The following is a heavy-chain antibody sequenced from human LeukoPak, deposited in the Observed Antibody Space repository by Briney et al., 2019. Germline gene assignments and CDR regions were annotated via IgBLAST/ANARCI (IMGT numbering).Heavy chain of an antibody. CDR3: AKRGVVIRVILVGFHKEAYYFDS. CDR1: GFTFSSYS. Sequence: GGSLRLSCAASGFTFSSYSMNWVRQAPGKGLEWVSSISSSSYIYYADSVKGRFTISRDNRKNTLYLQMNSLRVEDTAVYFCAKRGVVIRVILVGFHKEAYYFDSWGQGALVAVSS. CDR2: ISSSSYI. D-gene: IGHD3-22*01. V-gene: IGHV3-21*04. J-gene: IGHJ4*02.